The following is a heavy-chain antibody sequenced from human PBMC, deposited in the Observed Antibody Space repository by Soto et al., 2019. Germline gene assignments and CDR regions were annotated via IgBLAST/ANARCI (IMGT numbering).Heavy chain of an antibody. V-gene: IGHV3-7*05. J-gene: IGHJ4*01. CDR3: AGALEDKGYGGADH. D-gene: IGHD2-15*01. Sequence: EVQLVESGGGLVQPGGSLRLSCAASGFTFSNYWMSWVRQAPGKGLEWVANIKQDGGEKYYVDSVKGRFTISRDNANKSMDPEMNRLKAEDTGVYYLAGALEDKGYGGADHWGPGTLVPVSS. CDR2: IKQDGGEK. CDR1: GFTFSNYW.